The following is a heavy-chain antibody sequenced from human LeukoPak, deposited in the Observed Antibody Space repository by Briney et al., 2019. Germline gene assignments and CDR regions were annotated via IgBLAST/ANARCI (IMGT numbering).Heavy chain of an antibody. CDR3: ARLAGIVVVPAAMPPGSGNWFDP. CDR2: IYPGDSDT. J-gene: IGHJ5*02. D-gene: IGHD2-2*01. V-gene: IGHV5-51*01. CDR1: GYTFTSSW. Sequence: GESLKISCKGSGYTFTSSWIGWVRQMPGKGLDWMGIIYPGDSDTRYSPSFQGQVTISADKSISTAYLQWSSLKASDTAMYYCARLAGIVVVPAAMPPGSGNWFDPWGQGTLVTVSS.